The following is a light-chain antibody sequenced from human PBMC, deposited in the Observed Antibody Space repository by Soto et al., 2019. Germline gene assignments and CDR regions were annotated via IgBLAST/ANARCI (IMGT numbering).Light chain of an antibody. CDR2: SDN. CDR1: NFNIGSNA. J-gene: IGLJ1*01. V-gene: IGLV1-44*01. Sequence: QSVLTQPPSASGTPGQRVTISCSGSNFNIGSNAVNWYQQLPGTAPKLLLYSDNQRPSGVPDRFSGSKSGTSASLAISGLQSEDEADYYCAAWDDSLAGRYVFGTGTKVTVL. CDR3: AAWDDSLAGRYV.